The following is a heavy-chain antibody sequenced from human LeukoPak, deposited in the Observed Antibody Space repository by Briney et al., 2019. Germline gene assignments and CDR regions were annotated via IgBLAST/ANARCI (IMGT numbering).Heavy chain of an antibody. Sequence: GGSLRLSCAASGFTFSNAWMNWVRQAPGKGLEWVSSISSSSSYIYYADSVKGRFTISRDNAKNSLYLQMNSLRAEDTAVYYCARVAYSSSWYHSYYYYGMDVWGQGTTVTVSS. J-gene: IGHJ6*02. CDR2: ISSSSSYI. CDR1: GFTFSNAW. CDR3: ARVAYSSSWYHSYYYYGMDV. V-gene: IGHV3-21*01. D-gene: IGHD6-13*01.